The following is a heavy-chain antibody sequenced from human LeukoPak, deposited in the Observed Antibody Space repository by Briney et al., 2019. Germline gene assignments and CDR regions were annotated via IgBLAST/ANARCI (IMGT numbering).Heavy chain of an antibody. V-gene: IGHV1-2*02. CDR3: ARANFLYCSSSTCLFDS. CDR1: GYTFTDYY. J-gene: IGHJ4*02. Sequence: AAVKVSCKASGYTFTDYYMHWVRQAPGQGFEWMGWINPNDGDTNYAQKFQGRVTMTRDTSISTAHMEVSRLRSDDTAVYYCARANFLYCSSSTCLFDSGGQGTLVTVSS. CDR2: INPNDGDT. D-gene: IGHD2-2*01.